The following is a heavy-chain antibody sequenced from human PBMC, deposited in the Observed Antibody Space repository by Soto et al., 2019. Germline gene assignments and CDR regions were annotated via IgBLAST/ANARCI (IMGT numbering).Heavy chain of an antibody. CDR1: GGTFSSYT. J-gene: IGHJ4*02. CDR2: IIPILGIA. V-gene: IGHV1-69*08. Sequence: QVQLVQSGAEVKKPGSSVKVSCKASGGTFSSYTISWVRQAPGQGLEWMGRIIPILGIANYAQKFQGRVTXTXXTSTSIAYMELSSLRSEDTAVYYCAREDERHGYRHWGEGTLVTVSS. D-gene: IGHD5-12*01. CDR3: AREDERHGYRH.